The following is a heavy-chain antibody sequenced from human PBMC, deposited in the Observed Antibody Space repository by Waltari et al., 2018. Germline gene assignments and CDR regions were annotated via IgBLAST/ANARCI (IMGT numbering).Heavy chain of an antibody. J-gene: IGHJ4*02. CDR3: ARDFICSGGSCYLPY. Sequence: QVQLQESGPGLVKPSETLSLTCTVSGGSISSYYWSWIRQPAGKGLERIGRIYTSGSTNYNPSLKSRVTMSVDTSKNQFSLKLSSVTAADTAVYYCARDFICSGGSCYLPYWGQGTLVTVSS. V-gene: IGHV4-4*07. D-gene: IGHD2-15*01. CDR2: IYTSGST. CDR1: GGSISSYY.